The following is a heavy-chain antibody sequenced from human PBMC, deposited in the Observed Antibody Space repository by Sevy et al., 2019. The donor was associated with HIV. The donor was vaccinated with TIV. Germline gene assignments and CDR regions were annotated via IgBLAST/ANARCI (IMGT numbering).Heavy chain of an antibody. Sequence: GGSLRLSCAASEFTFTYAWTNWVRQAPGKGLEWVGRIKSKTDGGTIDYAAPVRGRFTISRDDSKNTLYLQMNSLKTEDTAVYYCASDPIILLLVTDGMDVWGQGTTVTVSS. J-gene: IGHJ6*02. CDR1: EFTFTYAW. CDR3: ASDPIILLLVTDGMDV. CDR2: IKSKTDGGTI. D-gene: IGHD2-8*02. V-gene: IGHV3-15*01.